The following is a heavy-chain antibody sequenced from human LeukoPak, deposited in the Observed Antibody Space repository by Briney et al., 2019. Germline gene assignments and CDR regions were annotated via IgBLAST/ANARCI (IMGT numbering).Heavy chain of an antibody. D-gene: IGHD6-13*01. Sequence: SETLPLTCTVSGGSISSRSCHWGWIRQPPGKGLEWIGSINYGGSTYYNPSLQSRITISVDTSKNQFSLKLSSVTATDTAVYYCARRRVAAAGNEFDYWGQGTPVTVSS. CDR1: GGSISSRSCH. CDR3: ARRRVAAAGNEFDY. V-gene: IGHV4-39*01. CDR2: INYGGST. J-gene: IGHJ4*02.